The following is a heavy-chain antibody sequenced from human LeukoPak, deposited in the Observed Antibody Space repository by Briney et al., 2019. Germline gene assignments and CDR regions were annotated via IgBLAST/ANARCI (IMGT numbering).Heavy chain of an antibody. V-gene: IGHV1-69*05. D-gene: IGHD1-26*01. CDR3: ASRVGAGATRAFDI. CDR1: GGTFSSYA. Sequence: ASVKVSCKASGGTFSSYAISWVRQAPGQGLEWMGGIIPIFGTANSTQKFQGRVTITTDESTSTAYMDRSSLRSEDTAVYYCASRVGAGATRAFDIWGQGTMVTVSS. CDR2: IIPIFGTA. J-gene: IGHJ3*02.